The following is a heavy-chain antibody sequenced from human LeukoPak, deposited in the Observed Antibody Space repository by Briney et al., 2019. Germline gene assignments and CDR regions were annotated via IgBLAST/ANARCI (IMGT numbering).Heavy chain of an antibody. J-gene: IGHJ4*02. Sequence: PSETLSLTCTVAGGSISSYYWSWLRQPPGKGLEWIGYIPYSGSTNYNPSLKSRVTISVDTSKNPFPLKLRSVTAADTAVYYCARLWGDGSSGYCLDYWGQGTLVTVSS. CDR1: GGSISSYY. D-gene: IGHD3-22*01. CDR3: ARLWGDGSSGYCLDY. V-gene: IGHV4-59*01. CDR2: IPYSGST.